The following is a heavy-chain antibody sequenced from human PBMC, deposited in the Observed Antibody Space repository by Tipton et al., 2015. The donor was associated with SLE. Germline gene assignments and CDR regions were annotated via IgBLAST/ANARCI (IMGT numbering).Heavy chain of an antibody. CDR3: AAVSSALWDFGY. D-gene: IGHD6-19*01. CDR2: IYHSGST. CDR1: GYSISSGYY. J-gene: IGHJ4*02. Sequence: TLSLTCTVSGYSISSGYYWGWIRQPPGKGLEWIGSIYHSGSTYYNPSLKSQVTISVDTPKNQFSLKLGSVTAADTAVYYCAAVSSALWDFGYWGQGTLVTVSS. V-gene: IGHV4-38-2*02.